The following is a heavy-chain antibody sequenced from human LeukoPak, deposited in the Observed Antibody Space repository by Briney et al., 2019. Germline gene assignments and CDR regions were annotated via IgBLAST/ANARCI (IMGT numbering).Heavy chain of an antibody. J-gene: IGHJ6*02. CDR2: IYYSGST. D-gene: IGHD5-12*01. V-gene: IGHV4-59*01. Sequence: TSETLSLTCTVSGGSISSYYWSWIRQPPGKGLEWIGYIYYSGSTNYNPSLKSRVTISVDTSKNQFSLKLSSVTAADTAVYYCARVPSGYDFLPSCYYYYGMDVWGQGTTVTVSS. CDR1: GGSISSYY. CDR3: ARVPSGYDFLPSCYYYYGMDV.